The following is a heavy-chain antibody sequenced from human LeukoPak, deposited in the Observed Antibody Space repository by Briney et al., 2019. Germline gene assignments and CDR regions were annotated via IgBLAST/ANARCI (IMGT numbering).Heavy chain of an antibody. CDR3: AKGYKVTTYDVDVFDI. D-gene: IGHD4-17*01. J-gene: IGHJ3*02. CDR1: GFTFRSYN. CDR2: IRGSGGIT. Sequence: GGSLRLSCAASGFTFRSYNMIWVRQAPGEGLEWVSTIRGSGGITYYADSVKGRFTISRDNSKNTLYLQMNSLRAEDTAVYYCAKGYKVTTYDVDVFDIWGQGTMVTVSS. V-gene: IGHV3-23*01.